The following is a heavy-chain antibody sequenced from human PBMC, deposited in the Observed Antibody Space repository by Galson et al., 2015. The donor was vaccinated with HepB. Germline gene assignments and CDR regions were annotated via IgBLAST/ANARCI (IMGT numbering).Heavy chain of an antibody. Sequence: SLRLSCAASGFTVSSNYMSWVRQAPGKGLEWVSVIYSGGSTYYADSVKGRFTISRDNSKNTLYLQMNSLRAEDTAVYYCARTGGYCSGGSCYSWLDYWGQGTLVTVSS. CDR1: GFTVSSNY. D-gene: IGHD2-15*01. V-gene: IGHV3-66*01. J-gene: IGHJ4*02. CDR2: IYSGGST. CDR3: ARTGGYCSGGSCYSWLDY.